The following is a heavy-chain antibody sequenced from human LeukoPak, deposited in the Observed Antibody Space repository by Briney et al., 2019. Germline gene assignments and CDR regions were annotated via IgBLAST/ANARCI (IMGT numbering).Heavy chain of an antibody. CDR1: GYTFTGYY. CDR2: INPNSGGT. CDR3: ASYYYDSSGTRFDP. J-gene: IGHJ5*02. Sequence: GAPVKVSCKASGYTFTGYYMHWVRQAPGQGLEWMGWINPNSGGTNYAQKFQGRVTMTRDTSISTAYMELSRLRSDDTAVYYCASYYYDSSGTRFDPWGQGTLVTVSS. D-gene: IGHD3-22*01. V-gene: IGHV1-2*02.